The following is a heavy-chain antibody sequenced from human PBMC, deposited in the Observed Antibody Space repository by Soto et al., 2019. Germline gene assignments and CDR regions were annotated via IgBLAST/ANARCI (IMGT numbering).Heavy chain of an antibody. CDR2: ISGRGGST. CDR3: AKQKGVPAAPFDY. Sequence: EVQLLESGGGLVQPGGSLRLSCAASGFTFSSYAMSWVRQAPGKGLEWVSTISGRGGSTYYADSVKGRFTISRDNSKNTLYLQMNSLRADDTAVYYCAKQKGVPAAPFDYWGQGTLVTVSS. CDR1: GFTFSSYA. V-gene: IGHV3-23*01. J-gene: IGHJ4*02. D-gene: IGHD2-2*01.